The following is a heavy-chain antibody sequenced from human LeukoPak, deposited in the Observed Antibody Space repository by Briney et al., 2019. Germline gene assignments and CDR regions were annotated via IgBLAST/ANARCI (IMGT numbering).Heavy chain of an antibody. J-gene: IGHJ4*02. CDR1: GYTLTELS. CDR2: FDPEDGET. CDR3: ATDRGSGSYDY. D-gene: IGHD1-26*01. Sequence: ASVKVSCKVSGYTLTELSMHWVRQAPGKGLEWMGGFDPEDGETIYAQKFQGRVTMTEGTSTDTAYMELSSLRSEDTAVYYCATDRGSGSYDYWGQGTLVTVSS. V-gene: IGHV1-24*01.